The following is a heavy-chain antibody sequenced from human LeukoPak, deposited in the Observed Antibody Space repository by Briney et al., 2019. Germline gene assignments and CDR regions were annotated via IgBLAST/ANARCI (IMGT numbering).Heavy chain of an antibody. Sequence: GASVKVSCKASGYRFTSYGISWVRQAPGQALEWLGWISGYNGNTNYAQKLQARVTMSTDTSTGTAYMVLRSLRSDDADLYYCARRVAVARRDAFDIWGQGTMVTVSS. CDR1: GYRFTSYG. D-gene: IGHD6-19*01. CDR3: ARRVAVARRDAFDI. V-gene: IGHV1-18*01. J-gene: IGHJ3*02. CDR2: ISGYNGNT.